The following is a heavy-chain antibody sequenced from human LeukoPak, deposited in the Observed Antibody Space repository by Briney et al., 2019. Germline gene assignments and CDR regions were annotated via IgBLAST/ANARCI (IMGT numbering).Heavy chain of an antibody. V-gene: IGHV3-30*02. D-gene: IGHD6-13*01. J-gene: IGHJ6*03. Sequence: GGSLRLSCAASGFTFSSYGMHWVRQAPGKGLEWVAFIRYDGSNKYYADSVKGRFTISRDNSKNTLYLQMNSLRAEDTAVYYCGKAAADSYYYYMDVWGKGTTVTISS. CDR1: GFTFSSYG. CDR2: IRYDGSNK. CDR3: GKAAADSYYYYMDV.